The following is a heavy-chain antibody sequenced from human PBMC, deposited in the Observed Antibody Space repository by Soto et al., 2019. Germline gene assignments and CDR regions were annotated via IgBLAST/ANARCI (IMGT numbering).Heavy chain of an antibody. CDR2: INPNSGGT. CDR3: AREPGITIFGVVRNYYGMDV. Sequence: GASVKVSCKASGYTFTGYYMHWVRQAPGQGLEWMGWINPNSGGTNYAQKFQGRVTMTRDTSISTAYMELSRLRSDDTAVYYCAREPGITIFGVVRNYYGMDVWGQGTTVTVSS. V-gene: IGHV1-2*02. J-gene: IGHJ6*02. CDR1: GYTFTGYY. D-gene: IGHD3-3*01.